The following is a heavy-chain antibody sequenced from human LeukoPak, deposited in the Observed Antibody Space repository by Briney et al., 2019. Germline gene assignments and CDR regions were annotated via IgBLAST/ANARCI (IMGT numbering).Heavy chain of an antibody. CDR1: GFTFSSYS. CDR3: ARRCSGGSCYVGFDY. D-gene: IGHD2-15*01. J-gene: IGHJ4*02. Sequence: GGSLRLSCAASGFTFSSYSMNWVRQAPGKGLEWVSSISSSSSYIYYADSVKGRFTISRDNAKNSLYLQMNSLRAEDTAVYYCARRCSGGSCYVGFDYWGQGTLSPSPQ. CDR2: ISSSSSYI. V-gene: IGHV3-21*01.